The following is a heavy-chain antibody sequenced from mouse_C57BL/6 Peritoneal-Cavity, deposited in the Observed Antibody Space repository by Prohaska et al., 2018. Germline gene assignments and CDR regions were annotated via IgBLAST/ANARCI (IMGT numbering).Heavy chain of an antibody. CDR3: AGDSSGYWYFDV. CDR2: ITHSGET. V-gene: IGHV12-3*01. CDR1: GFPITSGYY. J-gene: IGHJ1*03. D-gene: IGHD3-1*01. Sequence: QMQLQESGPGLVKPSQSLFLTCSITGFPITSGYYWIWIRQSPGKPLEWIVYITHSGETFYNASVKSPISITRETSKNQFFLKLNSVAKEETAMYYIAGDSSGYWYFDVWGTGTTVTVS.